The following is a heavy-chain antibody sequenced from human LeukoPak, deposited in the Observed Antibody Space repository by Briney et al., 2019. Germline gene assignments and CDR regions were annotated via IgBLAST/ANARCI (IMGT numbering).Heavy chain of an antibody. D-gene: IGHD6-6*01. CDR2: IRYDGSNK. J-gene: IGHJ4*02. CDR3: AKDQEYSSSSEG. Sequence: GGSLRLSCAASGFTFSSYGMHWVRQAPGKGLEWVAFIRYDGSNKYYADSVKGRFTISRDNSKNTLYLRMNSLRAEDTAVYYCAKDQEYSSSSEGWGQGTLVTVSS. V-gene: IGHV3-30*02. CDR1: GFTFSSYG.